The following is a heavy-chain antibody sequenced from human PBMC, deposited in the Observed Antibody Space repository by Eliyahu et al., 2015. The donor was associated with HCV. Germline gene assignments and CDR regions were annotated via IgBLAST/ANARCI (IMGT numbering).Heavy chain of an antibody. CDR1: GFTFTDYY. Sequence: GLVQPGGSLSLSCAASGFTFTDYYMSWVRQPPGKALEWLGFIRNKANGYTTEYSASVKGRFTISRDNSQSILYLQMNALRAEDSATYYCARHLLWLRGEYYYVMDYWGQGTSVTVSS. D-gene: IGHD3-10*01. V-gene: IGHV3-71*01. J-gene: IGHJ6*01. CDR2: IRNKANGYTT. CDR3: ARHLLWLRGEYYYVMDY.